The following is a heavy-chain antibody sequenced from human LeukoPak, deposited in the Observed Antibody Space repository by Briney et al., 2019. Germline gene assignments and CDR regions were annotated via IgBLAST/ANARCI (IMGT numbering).Heavy chain of an antibody. CDR2: IYDSGST. J-gene: IGHJ3*02. Sequence: SQTLSLTCTVSGASIRRGVYYWSWIRHPPGKGLEWIGNIYDSGSTYYNPSLKSRITISVDTSENRFSLKLSSVTATDTAVYYCARDCSGGSCYGAFDIWGQGTMVTVSS. D-gene: IGHD2-15*01. CDR1: GASIRRGVYY. V-gene: IGHV4-30-4*01. CDR3: ARDCSGGSCYGAFDI.